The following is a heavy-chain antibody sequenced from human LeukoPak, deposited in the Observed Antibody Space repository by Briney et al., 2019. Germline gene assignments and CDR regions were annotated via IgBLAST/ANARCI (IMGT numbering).Heavy chain of an antibody. V-gene: IGHV1-69*01. CDR2: VIPIFGTA. D-gene: IGHD2-2*01. Sequence: SVKVSCKASAGTFSSYAISWVRQAPGQGLEWMGGVIPIFGTANYAQKFQGRVTITADESTSTAYMELSSLRSEDTAVYYCARDTRVDIVVVPAAHWGQGTLVTVSS. CDR3: ARDTRVDIVVVPAAH. CDR1: AGTFSSYA. J-gene: IGHJ4*02.